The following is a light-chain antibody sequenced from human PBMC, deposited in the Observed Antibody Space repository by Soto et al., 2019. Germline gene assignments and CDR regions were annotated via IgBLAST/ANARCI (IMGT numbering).Light chain of an antibody. J-gene: IGKJ1*01. CDR3: HQRQSWPRT. Sequence: EIVLTQSPATLSSSPGETATLSCRAGQYVGTRLAWYQHKPGQAPRLLIYYTSNRATGIPARFSGSGSGTDFTLTINSLAPEDFAIYYCHQRQSWPRTFGQGTKV. CDR2: YTS. CDR1: QYVGTR. V-gene: IGKV3-11*01.